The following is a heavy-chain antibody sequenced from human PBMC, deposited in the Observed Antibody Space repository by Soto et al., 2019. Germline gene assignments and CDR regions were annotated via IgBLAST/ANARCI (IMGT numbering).Heavy chain of an antibody. D-gene: IGHD1-26*01. J-gene: IGHJ4*02. Sequence: SVKVSCKASGGTFSSYTISWVQLDAGKGLDSMGRIISIIGRANYAEKCQGRVTITADNSARPASMEWRSRRSEDTAVYYWATVGRSSAHVEDWGQETVVT. V-gene: IGHV1-69*02. CDR1: GGTFSSYT. CDR2: IISIIGRA. CDR3: ATVGRSSAHVED.